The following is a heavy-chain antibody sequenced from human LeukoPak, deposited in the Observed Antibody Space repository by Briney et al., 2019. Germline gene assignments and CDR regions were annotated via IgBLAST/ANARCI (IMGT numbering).Heavy chain of an antibody. CDR1: GFTFSSYS. J-gene: IGHJ3*02. CDR3: AKDPNGDYVGAFDS. Sequence: GGSLRLSCAASGFTFSSYSMNWVRQTPGKGLEWLSYISSSSGIIYYADSVKGRFTISRDNSRELLYLQMNRLRVEDTAVYYCAKDPNGDYVGAFDSWGQGTMVTVSS. D-gene: IGHD4-17*01. V-gene: IGHV3-48*01. CDR2: ISSSSGII.